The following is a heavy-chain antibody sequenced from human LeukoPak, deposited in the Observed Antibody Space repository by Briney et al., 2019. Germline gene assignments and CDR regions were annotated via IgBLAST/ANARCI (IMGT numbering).Heavy chain of an antibody. J-gene: IGHJ6*03. D-gene: IGHD2-15*01. Sequence: PGRSLTLSCAASGFTFSSYGMHWLRQAPGKGLEGVAVIWYEGSNKEYAGSVKGRFTISRDNSKNTLYLQMNSLRAEDTAVYYCAKDPGHCSGGSCPGPRYMDVWGKGTTVTVSS. CDR1: GFTFSSYG. V-gene: IGHV3-33*06. CDR2: IWYEGSNK. CDR3: AKDPGHCSGGSCPGPRYMDV.